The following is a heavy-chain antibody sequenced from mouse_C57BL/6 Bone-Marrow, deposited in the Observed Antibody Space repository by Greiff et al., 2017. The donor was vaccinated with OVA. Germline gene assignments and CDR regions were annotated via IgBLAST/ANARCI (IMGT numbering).Heavy chain of an antibody. CDR2: INPYNGGT. D-gene: IGHD3-2*02. J-gene: IGHJ2*01. Sequence: EVQLQQSGPVLVKPGASVKMSCKASGYTFTDYYMNWVKQSHGKSLEWIGVINPYNGGTSYNQKLKGKATLTVDKSSSTAYMELNSLTSEDSAVYYCARRDSSGYVDFDYWGQGTTLTVSS. V-gene: IGHV1-19*01. CDR3: ARRDSSGYVDFDY. CDR1: GYTFTDYY.